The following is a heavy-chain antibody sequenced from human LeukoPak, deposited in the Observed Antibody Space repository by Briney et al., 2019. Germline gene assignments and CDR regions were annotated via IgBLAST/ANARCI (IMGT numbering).Heavy chain of an antibody. CDR3: ARRTYVVDSSGYYFDY. Sequence: SETLSLTCTVSGGSISSYYWSWLRQPPGEGPGWVGYIYYSGSTNYNPSPTSRVTISVDQSKNQFPLTLSYIPAAATAAVYSARRTYVVDSSGYYFDYWGQGALVTVSS. CDR2: IYYSGST. J-gene: IGHJ4*02. D-gene: IGHD3-22*01. V-gene: IGHV4-59*01. CDR1: GGSISSYY.